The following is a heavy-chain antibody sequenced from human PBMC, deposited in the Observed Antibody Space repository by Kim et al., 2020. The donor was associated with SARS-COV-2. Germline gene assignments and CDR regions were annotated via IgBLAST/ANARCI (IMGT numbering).Heavy chain of an antibody. CDR1: GYSISSGYY. Sequence: SETLSLTCTVSGYSISSGYYWGWIRQPPGKGLEWIGSIYHSGSTYYNPSLKSRVTISVDTSKNQFSLKLSSVTAADTAVYYCARAGGSSSWYGVGVYYY. CDR3: ARAGGSSSWYGVGVYYY. D-gene: IGHD6-13*01. V-gene: IGHV4-38-2*02. J-gene: IGHJ6*01. CDR2: IYHSGST.